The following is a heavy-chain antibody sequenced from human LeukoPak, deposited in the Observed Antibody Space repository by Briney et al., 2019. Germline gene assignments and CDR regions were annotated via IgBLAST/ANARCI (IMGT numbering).Heavy chain of an antibody. Sequence: SETLSLTCTVSGGSIRSSSYYWGCIRQPPGKGLEWIGSIYYTGSTYYNPSLKSRVTISVDTSKNQFSLRLSSVTAADTAVYYCARTTGSFYFYYYMDVWGKGTTVTVSS. J-gene: IGHJ6*03. CDR2: IYYTGST. CDR1: GGSIRSSSYY. V-gene: IGHV4-39*07. CDR3: ARTTGSFYFYYYMDV. D-gene: IGHD1-26*01.